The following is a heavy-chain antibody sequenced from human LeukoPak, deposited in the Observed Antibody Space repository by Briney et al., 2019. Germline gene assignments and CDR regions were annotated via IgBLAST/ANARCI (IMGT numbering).Heavy chain of an antibody. D-gene: IGHD1-26*01. V-gene: IGHV4-59*08. J-gene: IGHJ4*02. CDR2: IYYDGTT. Sequence: SETLSLTCTVSSGSITNYYWSWIRQSPERGLEWIAYIYYDGTTRYNPSLRSRVTISLDTSNNQVSLKLSSVTAADTAVYYCASLGGTYDYWGQGTLVTVSS. CDR3: ASLGGTYDY. CDR1: SGSITNYY.